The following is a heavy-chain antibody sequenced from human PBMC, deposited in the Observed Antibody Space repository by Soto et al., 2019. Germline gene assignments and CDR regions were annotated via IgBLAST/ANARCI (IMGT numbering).Heavy chain of an antibody. CDR1: GGSISSYY. V-gene: IGHV4-59*01. CDR3: ARGYAAGPTTTYLDY. J-gene: IGHJ4*02. D-gene: IGHD6-13*01. CDR2: IYYSGST. Sequence: SETLSLTCTVSGGSISSYYWSWIRQPPGKGLEWIGYIYYSGSTNYNPSLKSRVTISVDTSKNQFSLKLSSVTAADTAVYYCARGYAAGPTTTYLDYWGQGTLVTVSS.